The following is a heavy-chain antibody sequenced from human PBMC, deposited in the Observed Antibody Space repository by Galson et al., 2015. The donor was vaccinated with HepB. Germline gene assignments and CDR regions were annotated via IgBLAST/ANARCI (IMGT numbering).Heavy chain of an antibody. CDR1: GYTFTSYY. Sequence: SVKVSCKASGYTFTSYYMHWVRQAPGQGLEWMGIINPSGGSASYAQKFQGRVTMTRDTSTSTVYMELSSLRSEDTAVYYCASQIVGATPGEDHWGQGTLVTVSS. CDR2: INPSGGSA. J-gene: IGHJ4*02. CDR3: ASQIVGATPGEDH. D-gene: IGHD1-26*01. V-gene: IGHV1-46*01.